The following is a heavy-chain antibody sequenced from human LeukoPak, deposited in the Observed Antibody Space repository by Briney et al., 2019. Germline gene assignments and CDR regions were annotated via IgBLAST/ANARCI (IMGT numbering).Heavy chain of an antibody. Sequence: ASVKVSCKASGYTFTGYYMHWVRQAPGQGLEWMGWINPNSGGTNYAQKFQGRVTMTRDTSISTAYMELSRLRSDDTAVYYCARVRMVRGVTTPGGFDPWGQGTLVTVSS. CDR1: GYTFTGYY. J-gene: IGHJ5*02. CDR3: ARVRMVRGVTTPGGFDP. CDR2: INPNSGGT. V-gene: IGHV1-2*02. D-gene: IGHD3-10*01.